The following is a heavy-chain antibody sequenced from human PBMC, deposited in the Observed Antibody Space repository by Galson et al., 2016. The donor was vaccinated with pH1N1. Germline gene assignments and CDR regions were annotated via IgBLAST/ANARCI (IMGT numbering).Heavy chain of an antibody. CDR1: GFTFSTYA. D-gene: IGHD5-12*01. Sequence: SLRLSCAASGFTFSTYAMHWVRQAPGKGLEWVALTSYDGSNKYYADSVKGRFTISRDKTQSTVYLQMNSLRTEDTAVYYCARDSEYSGHEGFHWAQGTLVIVSS. CDR2: TSYDGSNK. CDR3: ARDSEYSGHEGFH. J-gene: IGHJ4*02. V-gene: IGHV3-30-3*01.